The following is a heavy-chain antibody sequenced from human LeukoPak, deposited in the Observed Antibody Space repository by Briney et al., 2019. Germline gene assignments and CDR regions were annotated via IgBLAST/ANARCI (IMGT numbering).Heavy chain of an antibody. CDR2: IKHDGSEK. Sequence: GGSLRLSCAASGFTFSTHWMSWVRQAPGKGLEWVANIKHDGSEKFYVDSVEGRFTISRDNAKNSLYLQLNSLRDEDTAVYYCARITGLAAANDYWGQGTLVTVSS. J-gene: IGHJ4*02. V-gene: IGHV3-7*04. CDR1: GFTFSTHW. D-gene: IGHD6-25*01. CDR3: ARITGLAAANDY.